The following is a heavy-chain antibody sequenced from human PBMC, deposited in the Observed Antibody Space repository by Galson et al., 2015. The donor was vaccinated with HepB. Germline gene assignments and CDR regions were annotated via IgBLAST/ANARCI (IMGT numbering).Heavy chain of an antibody. CDR2: IYNKGST. Sequence: TLSLTCTVSGGPIDSFYWNWIRQVPGKGLEWIGYIYNKGSTNYNPSLKSRVTVSIDRSKKQFSLNLTSVTAADTAVYYCAGSGNYGSFDYWGQGTLVTVSS. V-gene: IGHV4-59*01. CDR1: GGPIDSFY. J-gene: IGHJ4*01. D-gene: IGHD1-26*01. CDR3: AGSGNYGSFDY.